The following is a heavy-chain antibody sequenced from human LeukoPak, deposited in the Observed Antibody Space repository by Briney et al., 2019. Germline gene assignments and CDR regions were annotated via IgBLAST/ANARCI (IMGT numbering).Heavy chain of an antibody. J-gene: IGHJ3*02. CDR3: ARNIAAAAKEAFDI. CDR1: GGTFSTYA. D-gene: IGHD6-13*01. CDR2: IIPIFGTA. V-gene: IGHV1-69*05. Sequence: SVEVSCKASGGTFSTYAISWVRQAPGQGLEWMGGIIPIFGTANYAQKFQGRVTITTDESTSTAYMELSSLRSEDTAVYYCARNIAAAAKEAFDIWGQGTMVTVSS.